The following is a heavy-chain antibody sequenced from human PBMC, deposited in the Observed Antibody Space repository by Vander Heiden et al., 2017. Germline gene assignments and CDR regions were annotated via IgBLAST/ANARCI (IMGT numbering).Heavy chain of an antibody. CDR2: ISYDGSNK. J-gene: IGHJ4*02. D-gene: IGHD1-26*01. CDR1: GFTFSSYA. Sequence: AASGFTFSSYAMHWVRQAPGKGLEWVAVISYDGSNKYYADSVKGRFTISRDNSKNTLYLQMNSLRAEDTAVYYCARDRGGATFDYWCQGTLVTVSS. V-gene: IGHV3-30-3*01. CDR3: ARDRGGATFDY.